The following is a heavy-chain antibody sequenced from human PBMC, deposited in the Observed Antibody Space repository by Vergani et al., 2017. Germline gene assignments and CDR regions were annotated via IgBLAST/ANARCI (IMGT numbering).Heavy chain of an antibody. CDR1: GFTFDDYA. Sequence: EVQLVESGGGLVQPGRSLRLSCAASGFTFDDYAMHWVRQAPGKGLEWVSGISWNSGSTGYADAVKGRFTISRDNAKNSLYLQMNSLRAEDTALYYCTTAAAYLRRYYYYGMDVWGQGTTVTVSS. J-gene: IGHJ6*02. CDR3: TTAAAYLRRYYYYGMDV. CDR2: ISWNSGST. V-gene: IGHV3-9*01. D-gene: IGHD6-13*01.